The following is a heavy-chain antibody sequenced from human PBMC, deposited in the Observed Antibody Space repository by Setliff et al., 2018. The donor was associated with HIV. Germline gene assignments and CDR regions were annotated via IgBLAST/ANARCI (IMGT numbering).Heavy chain of an antibody. CDR3: AKDYLLHINTRPCPQLSECSFADTGSSWRCL. J-gene: IGHJ2*01. V-gene: IGHV1-18*01. D-gene: IGHD3-10*01. Sequence: ASVKVSCKASGYTFTSYGISWVRQAPGQGLEWMGWISAYNGNTNYAQKLQGRVTMTTDTSTSTAYMELRSLSSDDTAVYFCAKDYLLHINTRPCPQLSECSFADTGSSWRCLWG. CDR1: GYTFTSYG. CDR2: ISAYNGNT.